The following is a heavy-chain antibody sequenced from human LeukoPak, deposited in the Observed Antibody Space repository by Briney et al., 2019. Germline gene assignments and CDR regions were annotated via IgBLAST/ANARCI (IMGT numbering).Heavy chain of an antibody. CDR3: ARGRNDSSGSLDY. V-gene: IGHV1-69*13. CDR1: GGTFSSYT. D-gene: IGHD3-22*01. CDR2: IIPIFGTT. Sequence: ASVKVSCKTSGGTFSSYTITWVRQAPGQGLEWMGGIIPIFGTTNYAQKFQGRVTITADESTCTAYMELSSLRSEDTAVYYCARGRNDSSGSLDYWGQGTLVTVSS. J-gene: IGHJ4*02.